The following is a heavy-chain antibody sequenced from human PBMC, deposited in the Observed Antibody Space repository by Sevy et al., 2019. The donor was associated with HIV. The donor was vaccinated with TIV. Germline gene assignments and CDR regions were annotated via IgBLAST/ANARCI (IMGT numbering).Heavy chain of an antibody. D-gene: IGHD5-18*01. V-gene: IGHV1-2*02. CDR3: ARDVQLWSYNWLDP. CDR1: GYTFTGYC. CDR2: INPNSGGT. J-gene: IGHJ5*02. Sequence: ASVKVSCKASGYTFTGYCIYWVRQAPGQGLEWMGWINPNSGGTNYAQKFQGRVTMTTDTSINTAYMELSRLRSDDTAVYYCARDVQLWSYNWLDPWGQGTLVTVSS.